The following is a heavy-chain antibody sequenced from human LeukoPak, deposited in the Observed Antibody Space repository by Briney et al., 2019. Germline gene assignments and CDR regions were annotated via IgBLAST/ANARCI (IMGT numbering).Heavy chain of an antibody. CDR2: IRYEGRNK. V-gene: IGHV3-30*02. J-gene: IGHJ4*02. CDR1: GFTFSHHG. CDR3: AKDEQPGIITIFFLNG. D-gene: IGHD3-3*01. Sequence: GGSLRLSCAASGFTFSHHGMHWVRQAPGKGLEWVAFIRYEGRNKHYADSVKGRFTISRDNSKNTMYLQMNSLRAEDTAMYYCAKDEQPGIITIFFLNGWGQGTLVTVSS.